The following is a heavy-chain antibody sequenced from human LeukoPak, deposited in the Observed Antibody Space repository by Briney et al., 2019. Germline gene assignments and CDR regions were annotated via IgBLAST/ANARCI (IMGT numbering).Heavy chain of an antibody. CDR3: ARLLYGDYGPHFDY. D-gene: IGHD4-17*01. J-gene: IGHJ4*02. CDR2: IYPGDSDT. Sequence: GESLKISFKGSGFRFTSYWIGWVRPMPGKGLEWMGIIYPGDSDTRYSPSFQGQVTISADKSISTAYLQWSSLKASDGAIYYCARLLYGDYGPHFDYWGQGTLVSVCS. V-gene: IGHV5-51*01. CDR1: GFRFTSYW.